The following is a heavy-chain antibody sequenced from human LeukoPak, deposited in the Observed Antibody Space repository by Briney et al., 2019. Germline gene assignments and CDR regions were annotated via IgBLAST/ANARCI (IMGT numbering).Heavy chain of an antibody. CDR2: ISHSGSTR. V-gene: IGHV3-48*01. Sequence: GGSLRLSCAASRFSITYYGMNWVRQAPGRGLEWVSYISHSGSTRYYAESLRGRFAISRDNARNSLYLQMNSLRAEDTAVYYCARVGPGSVWGSYRLSSYYFDYWGQGTLVTVSS. CDR1: RFSITYYG. CDR3: ARVGPGSVWGSYRLSSYYFDY. J-gene: IGHJ4*02. D-gene: IGHD3-16*02.